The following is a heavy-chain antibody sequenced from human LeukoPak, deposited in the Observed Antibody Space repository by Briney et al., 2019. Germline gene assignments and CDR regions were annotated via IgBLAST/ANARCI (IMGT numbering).Heavy chain of an antibody. CDR2: ISSSSSYI. J-gene: IGHJ4*02. V-gene: IGHV3-21*01. Sequence: PGGSLRLSCAASGFTFSSHRMTWVRQAPGKGLEWVSSISSSSSYIYYADSVKGRFTISRDNAKNSLYLQMNSLRAEDTAVYYCAKDRGSYYTSFDYWGQGTLVTVSS. D-gene: IGHD1-26*01. CDR3: AKDRGSYYTSFDY. CDR1: GFTFSSHR.